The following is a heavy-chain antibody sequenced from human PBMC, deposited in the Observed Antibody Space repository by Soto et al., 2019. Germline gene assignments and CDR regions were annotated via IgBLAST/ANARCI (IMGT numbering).Heavy chain of an antibody. CDR3: ARYRATINSFWFDP. Sequence: QVHRVQSGAEVKNPGAPVKVSCKASGYTLTTFGITWLRKAPGQGLEWMGWTSGYNGNTNYAQKLQGRVTMTTDTSTSTAYMELRSLRSDDTVVYYCARYRATINSFWFDPWGQGTLVTVSS. D-gene: IGHD5-12*01. V-gene: IGHV1-18*01. CDR1: GYTLTTFG. CDR2: TSGYNGNT. J-gene: IGHJ5*02.